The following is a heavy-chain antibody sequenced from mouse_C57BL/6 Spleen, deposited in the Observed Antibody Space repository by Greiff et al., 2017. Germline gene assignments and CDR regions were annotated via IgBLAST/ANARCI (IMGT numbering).Heavy chain of an antibody. J-gene: IGHJ3*01. CDR3: AKDSSGYGAY. Sequence: EVQRVESGPGLVKPSQSLSLTCSVTGYSITSGYYWNWIRQFPGNKLEWMGYISYDGSNNSNPSLKNRISITRDTSKNQFFLKLNSVTTEDTATYYCAKDSSGYGAYWGQGTLVTVSA. CDR1: GYSITSGYY. D-gene: IGHD3-2*02. V-gene: IGHV3-6*01. CDR2: ISYDGSN.